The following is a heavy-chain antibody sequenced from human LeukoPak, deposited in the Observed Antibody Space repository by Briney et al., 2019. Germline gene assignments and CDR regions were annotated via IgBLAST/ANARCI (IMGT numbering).Heavy chain of an antibody. CDR1: GFTFRSYA. CDR3: ARTLRWSAAYFDY. D-gene: IGHD4-23*01. CDR2: ISSNRDST. J-gene: IGHJ4*02. Sequence: PGGSLRLSCVTSGFTFRSYAMHWVRQAPRKGLEYVSGISSNRDSTYYANSVKGRFTISRDNSKNTLYLQMGSLRAEDLAVYYCARTLRWSAAYFDYWGQGTLVTVSS. V-gene: IGHV3-64*01.